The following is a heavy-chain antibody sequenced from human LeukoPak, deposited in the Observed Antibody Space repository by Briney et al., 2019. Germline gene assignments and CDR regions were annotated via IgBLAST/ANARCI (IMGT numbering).Heavy chain of an antibody. CDR1: GASITSSNYY. D-gene: IGHD6-13*01. V-gene: IGHV4-39*07. CDR3: AREVVAAAGTVDY. CDR2: IYSSGNT. Sequence: PSETLSLTCAVSGASITSSNYYWGWVRQSPGKGLEWIGNIYSSGNTYYNASLKSRVTISVDTSKNQFSLILSSVTTADTAVYYCAREVVAAAGTVDYWGQGTLVTVSS. J-gene: IGHJ4*02.